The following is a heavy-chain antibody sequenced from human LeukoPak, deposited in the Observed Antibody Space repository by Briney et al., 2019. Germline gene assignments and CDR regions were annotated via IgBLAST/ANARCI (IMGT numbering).Heavy chain of an antibody. Sequence: GGSLRLSCAVSEFTVSNNYMTWVRQAPGKGLEWVSVIYTDGTTYYIDSVRGRFTISKDGSKNTLYLHMNSLRAEDTAVYYCARGMSGNYPNILDYWGQGTLVTVSS. CDR2: IYTDGTT. CDR1: EFTVSNNY. V-gene: IGHV3-66*01. J-gene: IGHJ4*02. CDR3: ARGMSGNYPNILDY. D-gene: IGHD1-7*01.